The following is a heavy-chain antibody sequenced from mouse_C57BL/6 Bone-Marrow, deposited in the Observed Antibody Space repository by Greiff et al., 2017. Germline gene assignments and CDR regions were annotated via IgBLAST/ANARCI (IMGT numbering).Heavy chain of an antibody. J-gene: IGHJ2*01. CDR2: ISYIGST. CDR3: ARAGGGYYFDD. D-gene: IGHD3-3*01. V-gene: IGHV3-8*01. CDR1: GYSITSDY. Sequence: EVQLQESGPGLAKPSQTLSLTCSVTGYSITSDYWNLIRKFPGTKLKYMGYISYIGSTCYNPSLKSRISITRDTSKNQYYLQLNSVTTEDTATYYCARAGGGYYFDDGGQGTTRTVSS.